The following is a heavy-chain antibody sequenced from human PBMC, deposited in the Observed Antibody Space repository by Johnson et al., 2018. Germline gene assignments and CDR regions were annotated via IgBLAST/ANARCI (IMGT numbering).Heavy chain of an antibody. CDR2: VSWDSTSR. CDR1: GFTFHEYA. CDR3: VKDLVARSSGFYYGMDV. V-gene: IGHV3-9*01. D-gene: IGHD5-12*01. Sequence: VQLVESGGGLVQPGLSLRLSCVASGFTFHEYAMHWVRQTPGKGLEWVSGVSWDSTSRGYGDSVKGRFNISRDNDKNSLYLQINSLRPEDTALYYCVKDLVARSSGFYYGMDVWGQGTTVTVSS. J-gene: IGHJ6*02.